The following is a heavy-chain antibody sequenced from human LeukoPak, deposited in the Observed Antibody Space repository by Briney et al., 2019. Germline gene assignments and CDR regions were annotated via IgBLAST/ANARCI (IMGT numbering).Heavy chain of an antibody. D-gene: IGHD3-3*01. Sequence: GRSLGLSCAASGFTFDDYAMHWVRQAPGKGLEWVSGISWNSVSIGYADSVKGRFTISRDNAKNSLYLQMDSLRAEDMALYYCAKGTRMIFGVVAFDYWGQGTLVTVSS. CDR2: ISWNSVSI. CDR3: AKGTRMIFGVVAFDY. J-gene: IGHJ4*02. V-gene: IGHV3-9*03. CDR1: GFTFDDYA.